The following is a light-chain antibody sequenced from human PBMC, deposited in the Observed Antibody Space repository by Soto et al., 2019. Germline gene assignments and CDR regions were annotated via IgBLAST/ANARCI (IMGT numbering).Light chain of an antibody. Sequence: QSVLTQPPSVSGDPGQRVTISCTGTSSNIGAGYDVHWYQQLPGTAPKLLLYDNSNRPSGVPDRFSGFKSDTSASLVIAGLQAEDEVDYYCQSQDSSLSDVVFGGGTMLTVL. CDR1: SSNIGAGYD. V-gene: IGLV1-40*01. CDR3: QSQDSSLSDVV. J-gene: IGLJ2*01. CDR2: DNS.